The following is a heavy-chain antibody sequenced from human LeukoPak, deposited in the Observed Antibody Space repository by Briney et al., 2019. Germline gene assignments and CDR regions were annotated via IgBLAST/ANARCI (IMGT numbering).Heavy chain of an antibody. CDR3: ARATMVRGTYYMDV. V-gene: IGHV4-59*01. D-gene: IGHD3-10*01. J-gene: IGHJ6*03. CDR2: IYYSGYT. CDR1: GGSISSYY. Sequence: SETLSLTCTVSGGSISSYYWSWIRQPPGKGLEWIGYIYYSGYTNYNPSLKSRVTISVDTSKNQFSLKLSSVTAADTAVYYCARATMVRGTYYMDVWGKGTTVTISS.